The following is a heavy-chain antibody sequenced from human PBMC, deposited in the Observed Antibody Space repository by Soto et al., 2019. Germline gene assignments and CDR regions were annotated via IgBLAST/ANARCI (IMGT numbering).Heavy chain of an antibody. Sequence: GGSLRLSCAASGFSFSAYAMNWVRQAPGKGLQWVSAISGSGGSTYYADSVKGRFTISRDNSKNTLYLQMNSLRAEDTAVYYCAKWPPYSSSWTGVYYFDYWGQGTLVTVSS. CDR1: GFSFSAYA. D-gene: IGHD6-13*01. CDR3: AKWPPYSSSWTGVYYFDY. V-gene: IGHV3-23*01. J-gene: IGHJ4*02. CDR2: ISGSGGST.